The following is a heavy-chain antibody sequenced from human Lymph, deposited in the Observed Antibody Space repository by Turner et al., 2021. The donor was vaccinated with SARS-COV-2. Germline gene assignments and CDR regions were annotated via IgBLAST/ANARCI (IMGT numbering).Heavy chain of an antibody. Sequence: QLQLQESGPGRVKQSETLSLTRTVSGGSISSRSYYWGWIGEPPGKGLEWIGNIYYSRSTYYDPSLSSRITLSDDSSSIQFSLMLSSMTAANTAFYCCAGTHFRYDSCYRDAFDIWGQGSVVTVSS. CDR2: IYYSRST. V-gene: IGHV4-39*01. D-gene: IGHD3-22*01. CDR3: AGTHFRYDSCYRDAFDI. CDR1: GGSISSRSYY. J-gene: IGHJ3*02.